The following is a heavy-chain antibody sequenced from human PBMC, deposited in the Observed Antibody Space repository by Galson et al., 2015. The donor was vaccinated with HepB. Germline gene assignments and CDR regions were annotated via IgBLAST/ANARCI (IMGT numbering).Heavy chain of an antibody. CDR1: GFTFSSYS. CDR3: ARDGAQYCSSTSCYRFYYVDV. D-gene: IGHD2-2*01. V-gene: IGHV3-48*02. J-gene: IGHJ6*03. Sequence: SLRLSCAASGFTFSSYSMNWVRQAPGKGLEWISYISRTSDTIYYADSVKGRFTISRDNAKNSLYLQMNSLRDEDTAVYYCARDGAQYCSSTSCYRFYYVDVWGKGTTVTVSS. CDR2: ISRTSDTI.